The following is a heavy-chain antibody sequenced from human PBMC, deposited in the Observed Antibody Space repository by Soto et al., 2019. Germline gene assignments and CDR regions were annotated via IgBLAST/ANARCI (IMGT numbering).Heavy chain of an antibody. CDR3: AKVNGPRASHHYFDY. V-gene: IGHV3-23*01. J-gene: IGHJ4*02. Sequence: GGSLRLSCAASGFTFSSYAVSWVRQAPGKGLEWVSAISGSGGSTYYADSVKGRFTISRDNSKNTLYLQMNSLRAEDTAVYYCAKVNGPRASHHYFDYWGQGTLVTVSS. CDR1: GFTFSSYA. CDR2: ISGSGGST.